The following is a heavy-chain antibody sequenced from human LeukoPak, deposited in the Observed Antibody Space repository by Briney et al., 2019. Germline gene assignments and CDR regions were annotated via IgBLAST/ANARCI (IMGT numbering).Heavy chain of an antibody. CDR2: IWYDGSNK. V-gene: IGHV3-33*01. J-gene: IGHJ5*02. Sequence: PGESLRLSCTASGFTFSNYGMHWVRQAPGKGLEWVAVIWYDGSNKYYADSVKGRFTISRDNSKNTLYLQMNSLRAEDTAVYYCARGAYTARFPFDPWGQGTLVTVSS. CDR3: ARGAYTARFPFDP. CDR1: GFTFSNYG. D-gene: IGHD5-18*01.